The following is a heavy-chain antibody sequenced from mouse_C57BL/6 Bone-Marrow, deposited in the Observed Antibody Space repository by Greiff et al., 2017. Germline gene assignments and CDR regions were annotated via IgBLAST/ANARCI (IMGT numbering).Heavy chain of an antibody. Sequence: QVQLQQSGAELVMPGASVKLSCKASGYTFTSYWMHWVKQRPGQGLEWIGEIDPSDSYTNYNHKFKGKSTLTVDKSSSTANMQLSSLTSEDSAVYYGARSGSYYGPFAYWGQGTLVTVSA. CDR3: ARSGSYYGPFAY. CDR2: IDPSDSYT. V-gene: IGHV1-69*01. J-gene: IGHJ3*01. D-gene: IGHD2-1*01. CDR1: GYTFTSYW.